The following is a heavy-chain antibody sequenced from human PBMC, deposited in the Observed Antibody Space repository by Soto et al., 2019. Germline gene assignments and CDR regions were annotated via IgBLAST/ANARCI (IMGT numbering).Heavy chain of an antibody. CDR3: ARTYDIIVAPADH. CDR2: ISSRGSTI. Sequence: QVQLVESGGGLVKPGGSLRLSCAASGFAFSDYYISWIRQAPGKGLEWVSYISSRGSTIYYADSVKGRFTISRDNAKNSVSLQMNSLRVEDTALYYCARTYDIIVAPADHWGQGTLVTVSS. V-gene: IGHV3-11*01. J-gene: IGHJ4*02. D-gene: IGHD2-2*01. CDR1: GFAFSDYY.